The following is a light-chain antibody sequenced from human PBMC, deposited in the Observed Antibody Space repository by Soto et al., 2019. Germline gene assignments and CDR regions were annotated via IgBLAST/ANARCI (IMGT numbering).Light chain of an antibody. CDR2: KAS. CDR1: QSISDW. CDR3: QQYYSYPT. V-gene: IGKV1-5*03. J-gene: IGKJ4*01. Sequence: IQMTQSPSTLSASVGDRVTITCRASQSISDWLAWYQQKPGKAPNLLIFKASSLESGVPSRFSGSGSGTEFTLTISSLQPDDFATYYCQQYYSYPTFGGGTKVEIK.